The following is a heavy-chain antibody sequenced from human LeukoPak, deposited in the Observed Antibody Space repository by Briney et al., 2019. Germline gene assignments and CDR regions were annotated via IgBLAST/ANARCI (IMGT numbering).Heavy chain of an antibody. CDR2: MNPNSGNT. CDR1: GYTFTSYD. D-gene: IGHD3-10*01. Sequence: VASVKVSCKASGYTFTSYDINWVRQATGQGLEWMGWMNPNSGNTGYAQKFQGRVTIARNTSISTAYMELSSLRSEDTAVYYCARAVMGLWYYGSGSYSTYYFDYWGQGTLVTVSS. V-gene: IGHV1-8*03. CDR3: ARAVMGLWYYGSGSYSTYYFDY. J-gene: IGHJ4*02.